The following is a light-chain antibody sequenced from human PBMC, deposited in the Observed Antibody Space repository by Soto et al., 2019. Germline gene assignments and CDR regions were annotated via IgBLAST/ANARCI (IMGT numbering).Light chain of an antibody. V-gene: IGKV1-5*03. CDR1: QTISSW. Sequence: IQMTQSPSTLSGSVGDRVTITFRASQTISSWLAWYQQKPGKAPKLLIYKASTLKSGVPSRFSGSGSGTDFTLTINSLLPEDFATYYCQQSFNSPLSFGGGTKVDIK. CDR2: KAS. CDR3: QQSFNSPLS. J-gene: IGKJ4*01.